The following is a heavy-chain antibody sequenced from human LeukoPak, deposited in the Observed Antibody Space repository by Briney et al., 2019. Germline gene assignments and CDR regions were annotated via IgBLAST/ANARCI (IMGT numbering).Heavy chain of an antibody. CDR1: GYTFTSYG. V-gene: IGHV1-18*01. CDR3: ARGPIDLRIAAAANFDY. Sequence: GASVKVSCKASGYTFTSYGISWVRQAPGLGLEWMGWISAYNGNTNYAQKLQGRVTMTTDTSTSTAYMELRSLRSDDTAVYYCARGPIDLRIAAAANFDYWGQGTLVTVSS. CDR2: ISAYNGNT. J-gene: IGHJ4*02. D-gene: IGHD6-13*01.